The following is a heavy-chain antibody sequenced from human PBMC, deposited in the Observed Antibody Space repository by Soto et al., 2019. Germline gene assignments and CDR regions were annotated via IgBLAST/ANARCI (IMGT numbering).Heavy chain of an antibody. J-gene: IGHJ5*02. CDR3: ARRAYDYGGLDGFDP. Sequence: QVQLQESGPGLVKPSETLSLTCTVSGGSISSYYWSWIRQPPGKGLEWIGYIYYSGSTNYNPSLKSRVTISVETSKNQFSLKLSSVTAADTAVYYCARRAYDYGGLDGFDPWGQGTLVTVSS. D-gene: IGHD4-17*01. V-gene: IGHV4-59*01. CDR1: GGSISSYY. CDR2: IYYSGST.